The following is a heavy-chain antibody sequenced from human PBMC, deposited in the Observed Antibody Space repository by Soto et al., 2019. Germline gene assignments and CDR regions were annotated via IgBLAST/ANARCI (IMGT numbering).Heavy chain of an antibody. V-gene: IGHV1-18*01. D-gene: IGHD5-18*01. CDR1: GYTFTSYG. CDR2: ISAYNGNT. Sequence: QVQLLQSGAEVKKPGASVKVSCKTSGYTFTSYGFSWVRQAPGQGLEWMGWISAYNGNTNYAQTLQGRVTMTTDTSASTAYMEQRSVRFDDTAVYYCAAPLSYSYGLDYWGQGTLVTVSS. CDR3: AAPLSYSYGLDY. J-gene: IGHJ4*02.